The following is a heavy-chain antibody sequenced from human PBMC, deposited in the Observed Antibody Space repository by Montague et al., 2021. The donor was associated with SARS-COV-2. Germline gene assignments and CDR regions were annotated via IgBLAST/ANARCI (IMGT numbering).Heavy chain of an antibody. J-gene: IGHJ6*03. D-gene: IGHD3-10*01. CDR3: ARLRDGVVPSPILGVGPFYSYYYMDV. Sequence: SETLSLTCPVHGSSFSGYYWNWIRQSPGKGLEWIGEINHGGSTKFSPSLKGRLTISTDTSKNQFSLKLTSVAAADTAVYYCARLRDGVVPSPILGVGPFYSYYYMDVWGRGTPVTVSS. CDR1: GSSFSGYY. V-gene: IGHV4-34*01. CDR2: INHGGST.